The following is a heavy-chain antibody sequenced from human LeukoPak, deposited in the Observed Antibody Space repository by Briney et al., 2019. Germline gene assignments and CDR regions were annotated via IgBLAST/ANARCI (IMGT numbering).Heavy chain of an antibody. CDR1: GGSISPYY. J-gene: IGHJ4*02. V-gene: IGHV4-59*01. Sequence: SETLSLTCIVSGGSISPYYWSWIRQPPGKRLEWIGYIYYSGSTNYNPSLKSRVTISLDTSKNQFSLKLNSVTAADTAVYYCARSTWLLDKWGQGTLVTVSS. CDR3: ARSTWLLDK. CDR2: IYYSGST. D-gene: IGHD3-22*01.